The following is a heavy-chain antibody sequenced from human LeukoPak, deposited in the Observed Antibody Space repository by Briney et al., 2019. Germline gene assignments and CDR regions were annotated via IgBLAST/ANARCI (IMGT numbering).Heavy chain of an antibody. D-gene: IGHD2-15*01. V-gene: IGHV2-5*02. J-gene: IGHJ4*02. CDR1: GFSLSTSGVG. CDR3: AHSSRYCSGGSCRMVFDY. Sequence: SGPTLVKPTQTLTLTCTFSGFSLSTSGVGVGWTRQPPGKALEWLALIYWDDDKRYSPSLKSRLTITKDTSKNQVVLTMTNMDPVDTATYYCAHSSRYCSGGSCRMVFDYWGQGTLVTVSS. CDR2: IYWDDDK.